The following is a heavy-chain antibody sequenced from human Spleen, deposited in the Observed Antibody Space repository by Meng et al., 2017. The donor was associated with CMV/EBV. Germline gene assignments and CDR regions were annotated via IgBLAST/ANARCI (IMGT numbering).Heavy chain of an antibody. J-gene: IGHJ3*02. Sequence: GSLRLSCAVYGGSFSGYYWSWIRQPPGKGLEWIGEINHSGSTNYTPSLKSRVTISVDTSKNQFSLKLSSVTAADTAVYYCAEGDDAFDIWGQGTMVTVSS. V-gene: IGHV4-34*01. CDR3: AEGDDAFDI. CDR1: GGSFSGYY. CDR2: INHSGST.